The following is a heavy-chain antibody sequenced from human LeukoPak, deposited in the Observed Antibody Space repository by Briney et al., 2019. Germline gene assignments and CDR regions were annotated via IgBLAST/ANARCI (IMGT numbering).Heavy chain of an antibody. V-gene: IGHV4-4*07. CDR1: GGSISSYY. J-gene: IGHJ5*02. CDR3: ARAGWDNWFDP. Sequence: PSETLSLTCTVSGGSISSYYWRWIRQPAGKGLEWIGRIYTSGSTNYNPSLKSRVAMSVDTTKNQFSLKLSSVTAADTAVYYCARAGWDNWFDPWGQGTLVTVSP. D-gene: IGHD3-9*01. CDR2: IYTSGST.